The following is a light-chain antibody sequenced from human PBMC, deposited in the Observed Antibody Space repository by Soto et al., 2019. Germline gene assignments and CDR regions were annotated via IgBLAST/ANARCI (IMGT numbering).Light chain of an antibody. J-gene: IGKJ2*01. Sequence: DIQMVQSPSSLSASLGDRVTITCRASQSISDYLNWYQQKPGKAPKLLVYSASSLRSGVPSRFSGSGSGTDFTLIISGLQPEDFATYYCQQSYGYPLYTFGQGTKVDIK. CDR2: SAS. CDR3: QQSYGYPLYT. CDR1: QSISDY. V-gene: IGKV1-39*01.